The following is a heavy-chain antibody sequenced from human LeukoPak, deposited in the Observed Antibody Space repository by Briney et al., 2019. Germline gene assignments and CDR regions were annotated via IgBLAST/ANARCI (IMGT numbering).Heavy chain of an antibody. V-gene: IGHV3-48*03. D-gene: IGHD2-15*01. CDR2: ISSSGSTI. CDR1: GFTFSSYE. CDR3: ARSSFRYCSGGRCYSDDY. Sequence: GGSLRLSCAASGFTFSSYEMNWVRQAPGKGLEWVSYISSSGSTIYYADSVRGRFTISRDNAKNSLYLQMNSLRAEDTAVYYCARSSFRYCSGGRCYSDDYWGQGTLVTVS. J-gene: IGHJ4*02.